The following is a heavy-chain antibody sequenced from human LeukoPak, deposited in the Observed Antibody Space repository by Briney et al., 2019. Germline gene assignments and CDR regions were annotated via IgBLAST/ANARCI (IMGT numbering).Heavy chain of an antibody. J-gene: IGHJ4*02. CDR1: GDSISSGSYY. CDR2: IYTSGNT. V-gene: IGHV4-61*02. CDR3: AREVGGSYYGPTDH. D-gene: IGHD3-10*01. Sequence: SQTLSLTCTVSGDSISSGSYYWSWIRQPAGKGLEWIGRIYTSGNTYYNPSLKSRVTISVDTSKNQFSLKLSSVTAADTAMYYCAREVGGSYYGPTDHWGQGTLVTVSP.